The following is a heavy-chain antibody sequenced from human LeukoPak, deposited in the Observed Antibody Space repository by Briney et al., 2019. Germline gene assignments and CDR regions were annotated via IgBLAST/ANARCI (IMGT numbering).Heavy chain of an antibody. D-gene: IGHD3-3*01. CDR1: GFTFDDYG. Sequence: GGSLRLSCAASGFTFDDYGMSWVRQAPGKGLEWVSAISGSGGSTYYADSVKGRFTISRDNSKNTLYLQMNSLRAEDTAVYYCAKVASFTYYDFWSGYYGMDVWGQGTTVTVSS. CDR2: ISGSGGST. J-gene: IGHJ6*02. V-gene: IGHV3-23*01. CDR3: AKVASFTYYDFWSGYYGMDV.